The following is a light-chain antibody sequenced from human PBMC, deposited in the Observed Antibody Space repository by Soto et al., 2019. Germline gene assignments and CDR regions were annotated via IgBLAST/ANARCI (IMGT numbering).Light chain of an antibody. Sequence: EVVLTQSPGTLSLSPGERATLSCRASQSVSNNYFAWYQQKPGQAPRLLIFGSSDRATGIPDRFSGSGSGTDFTLTLSRLEPEDCAVYYYQQYGSSPTYTFGQFTKLEIK. CDR2: GSS. CDR1: QSVSNNY. V-gene: IGKV3-20*01. J-gene: IGKJ2*01. CDR3: QQYGSSPTYT.